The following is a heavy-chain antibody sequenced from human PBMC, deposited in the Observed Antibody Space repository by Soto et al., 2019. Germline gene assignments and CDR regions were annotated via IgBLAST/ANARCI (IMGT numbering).Heavy chain of an antibody. Sequence: PSETLSLTCTVSGGSISTSSYYWGWIRQPPGKGLEWIGSIYYSGSTYYNPSLKSRVTISVDTSKNQFSLKLSSVTAADTAVYYCARVTTVTFKPNYYFEYWGQGTLVTVSS. J-gene: IGHJ4*02. CDR3: ARVTTVTFKPNYYFEY. V-gene: IGHV4-39*01. CDR2: IYYSGST. D-gene: IGHD4-4*01. CDR1: GGSISTSSYY.